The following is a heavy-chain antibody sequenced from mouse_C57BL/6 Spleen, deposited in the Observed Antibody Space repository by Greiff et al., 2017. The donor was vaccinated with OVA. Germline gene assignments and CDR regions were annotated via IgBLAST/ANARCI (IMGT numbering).Heavy chain of an antibody. CDR2: IDPSDSET. CDR3: ARERVYYYGRNYFDY. J-gene: IGHJ2*01. Sequence: QVQLQQPGAELVRPGSSVKLSCKASGYTFTSYWMHWVKQRPIQGLEWIGNIDPSDSETHYNQKFKDKATLTVDKSSSTAYMQLSSLTSEDSAVYYCARERVYYYGRNYFDYWGQGTTLTVSS. D-gene: IGHD1-1*01. V-gene: IGHV1-52*01. CDR1: GYTFTSYW.